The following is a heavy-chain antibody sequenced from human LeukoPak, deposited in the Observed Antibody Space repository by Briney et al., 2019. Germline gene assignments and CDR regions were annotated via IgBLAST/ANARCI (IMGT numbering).Heavy chain of an antibody. Sequence: KPSETLSLTCTVSGGSISSYYWNWIRQPAGKGLEWIGRIYTSGSTNYNPSLKSRVTMSVDTSKNQFSLNLISVTAADTAVYYCARVPQVTTIRRFFDYWGQGTLVTVSS. J-gene: IGHJ4*02. CDR3: ARVPQVTTIRRFFDY. CDR1: GGSISSYY. CDR2: IYTSGST. D-gene: IGHD5-12*01. V-gene: IGHV4-4*07.